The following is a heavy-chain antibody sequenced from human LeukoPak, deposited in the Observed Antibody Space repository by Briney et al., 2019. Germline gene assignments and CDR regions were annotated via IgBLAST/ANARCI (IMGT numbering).Heavy chain of an antibody. J-gene: IGHJ4*02. CDR3: ARGYGYTFDY. CDR2: ISGSGGST. V-gene: IGHV3-23*01. D-gene: IGHD3-16*01. Sequence: GGSLRLSCAASGFTFSSYAMSWVRQAPGKGLEWVSAISGSGGSTYYADSVKGRFTISSNNAKNSLYLQMDSLRAEDTAVYYCARGYGYTFDYWGQGTLVTVTS. CDR1: GFTFSSYA.